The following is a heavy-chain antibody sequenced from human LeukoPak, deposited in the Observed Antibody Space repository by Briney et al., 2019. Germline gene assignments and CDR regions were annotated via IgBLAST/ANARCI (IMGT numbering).Heavy chain of an antibody. Sequence: GGSLRLSCAASGFTFSSYAMSWVRQAPGKGRGWVSAISGSGGSTYYADSVKGRFTISRDNSKNTLYLQMNSLRAEDTAVYYCAKDSGDYVGSFDYWGQGTLVTVSS. V-gene: IGHV3-23*01. CDR3: AKDSGDYVGSFDY. CDR2: ISGSGGST. J-gene: IGHJ4*02. D-gene: IGHD4-17*01. CDR1: GFTFSSYA.